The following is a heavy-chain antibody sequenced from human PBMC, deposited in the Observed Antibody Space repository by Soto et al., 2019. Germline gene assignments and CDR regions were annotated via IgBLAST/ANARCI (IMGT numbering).Heavy chain of an antibody. V-gene: IGHV3-64*01. D-gene: IGHD5-18*01. Sequence: GGSLRLSCAASGFTFSSYAMHWVRQAPGKGLEYVSAISSNGGSTYYANSVKGRFTISRDNSKNTLYLQMGSLRAEDMAVYYCARNGYSYGEFDYWGQGTLVTVSS. CDR3: ARNGYSYGEFDY. CDR1: GFTFSSYA. CDR2: ISSNGGST. J-gene: IGHJ4*02.